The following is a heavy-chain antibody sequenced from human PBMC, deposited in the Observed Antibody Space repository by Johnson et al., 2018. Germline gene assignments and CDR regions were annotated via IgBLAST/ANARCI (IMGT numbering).Heavy chain of an antibody. Sequence: EVQLVESGGGLVKPGGSLRLSCAASGFTFSNAWMNWVRQAPGKGLEWVGRIKSKTDGGTTDYAAPVKGRFTISRDDSKNTLYLQMNSLKTEDTAVYYCTTDLEGLLWFGELLKNYYYYMDVWGKGTTVTVSS. D-gene: IGHD3-10*01. CDR1: GFTFSNAW. V-gene: IGHV3-15*07. CDR3: TTDLEGLLWFGELLKNYYYYMDV. J-gene: IGHJ6*03. CDR2: IKSKTDGGTT.